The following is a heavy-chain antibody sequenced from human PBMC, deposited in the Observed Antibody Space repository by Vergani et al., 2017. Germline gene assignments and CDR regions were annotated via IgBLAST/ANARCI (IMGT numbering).Heavy chain of an antibody. Sequence: EVQLVESGGGLIQPGGSLRLSCAASGFTVSSNYMSWVRQAPGKGLEWVSVIYSGGSTYYADSVKGRFTISRDNSKNTLYLQMNSLRAEDTAVYYCARQNCDILTGLDAFDIWGQGTMVTVSS. CDR2: IYSGGST. CDR3: ARQNCDILTGLDAFDI. J-gene: IGHJ3*02. CDR1: GFTVSSNY. D-gene: IGHD3-9*01. V-gene: IGHV3-53*01.